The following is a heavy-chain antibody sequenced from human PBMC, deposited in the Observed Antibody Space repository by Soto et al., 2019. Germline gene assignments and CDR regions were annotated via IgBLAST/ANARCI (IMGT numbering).Heavy chain of an antibody. CDR1: GGTFSSYA. CDR3: ARDSRFLGIVGPTFDY. V-gene: IGHV1-69*13. Sequence: AASVKVSCKASGGTFSSYAISWVRQAPGQGLEWMGGIIPIFGTANYAQKFQGRVTITADESTSTAYMELSSLRSEDTAVYYCARDSRFLGIVGPTFDYWGQGTLVTVSS. J-gene: IGHJ4*02. CDR2: IIPIFGTA. D-gene: IGHD1-26*01.